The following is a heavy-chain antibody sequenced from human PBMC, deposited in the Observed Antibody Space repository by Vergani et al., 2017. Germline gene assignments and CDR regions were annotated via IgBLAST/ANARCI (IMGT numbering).Heavy chain of an antibody. CDR3: ARYRRAKLVRGGGVFDY. CDR2: IIPIFGTA. V-gene: IGHV1-69*01. J-gene: IGHJ4*02. Sequence: QVQLVQSGAEVKKPGSSVKVSCKASGGTFSSYAISWVRQAPGQGLEWMGGIIPIFGTANYAQKFQGRVTLAADESTGTDYMELSSLRSEDTAVYYCARYRRAKLVRGGGVFDYWGQGTLVTVSS. D-gene: IGHD6-13*01. CDR1: GGTFSSYA.